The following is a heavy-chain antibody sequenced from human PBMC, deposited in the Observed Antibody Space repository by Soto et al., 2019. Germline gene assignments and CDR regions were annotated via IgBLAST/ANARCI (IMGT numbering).Heavy chain of an antibody. V-gene: IGHV4-59*08. J-gene: IGHJ6*03. CDR1: GGSISSYY. CDR3: ARILPATNADFYYYYYYMDV. CDR2: IYYSGST. Sequence: NPSETLSLTCTVSGGSISSYYWSWIRQPPGKGLEWIGYIYYSGSTNYNPSLKSRVTISVDTSKNQFSLKLSSVTAADTAVYYCARILPATNADFYYYYYYMDVWGKGTTVTVSS.